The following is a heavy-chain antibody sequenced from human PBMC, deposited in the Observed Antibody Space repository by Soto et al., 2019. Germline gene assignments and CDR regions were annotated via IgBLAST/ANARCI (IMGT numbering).Heavy chain of an antibody. V-gene: IGHV4-39*01. D-gene: IGHD6-19*01. CDR3: AALAVYYYYYRAV. J-gene: IGHJ6*03. Sequence: SETLSLTCTVSGGSISSSTYYWGWIRQPPGKGLEWIVSIYYSGSTFYNPSLKSRVTISVDTSKNQFSLSLSSVTAADMAVYYCAALAVYYYYYRAVGGKGIAVPVSS. CDR1: GGSISSSTYY. CDR2: IYYSGST.